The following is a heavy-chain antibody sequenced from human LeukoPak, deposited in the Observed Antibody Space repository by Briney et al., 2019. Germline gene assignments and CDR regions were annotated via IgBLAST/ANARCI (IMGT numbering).Heavy chain of an antibody. CDR2: INHSGST. J-gene: IGHJ3*02. V-gene: IGHV4-39*07. D-gene: IGHD4-17*01. Sequence: PSETLSLTCTVSGGSVSSGSYYWSWIRQPPGKGLEWIGEINHSGSTNYNPSLKSRVTISVDKSKNQFSLKLSSVTAADTAVYYCARLRHDAFDIWGQGTMVTVSS. CDR1: GGSVSSGSYY. CDR3: ARLRHDAFDI.